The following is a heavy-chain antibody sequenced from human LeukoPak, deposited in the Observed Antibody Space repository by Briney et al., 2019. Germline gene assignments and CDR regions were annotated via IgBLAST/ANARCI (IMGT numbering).Heavy chain of an antibody. CDR3: AKDLRYCSSTSCYRGAFDI. D-gene: IGHD2-2*01. J-gene: IGHJ3*02. V-gene: IGHV3-9*01. Sequence: GGSLRLSCAAFGFNFDEYGLHWVRQAPGKGLEWVSGISWNSGSIAYADSVKGRFTISRDNGKRSLFLQMNGLRPDDTAVYYCAKDLRYCSSTSCYRGAFDIWGQGTMVTVSS. CDR1: GFNFDEYG. CDR2: ISWNSGSI.